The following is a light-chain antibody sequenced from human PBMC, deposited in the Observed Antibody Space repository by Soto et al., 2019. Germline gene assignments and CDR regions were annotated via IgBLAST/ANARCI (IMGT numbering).Light chain of an antibody. CDR3: QQYNNWPIT. Sequence: EIVLTQSPGTLSLSPGGRGTLSCRASQSVGSSYLAWYQQKPGQAPRLLIYGASSRATGTPARFSGSGSGTKFTLSISSLQSEDFAVYYCQQYNNWPITFGQGTRREIK. CDR2: GAS. CDR1: QSVGSSY. J-gene: IGKJ5*01. V-gene: IGKV3D-15*01.